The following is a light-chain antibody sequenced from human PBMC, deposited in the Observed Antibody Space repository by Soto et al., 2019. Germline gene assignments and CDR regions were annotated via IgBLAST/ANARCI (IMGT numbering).Light chain of an antibody. Sequence: DIQMTQSPSSLSASVGDRVTITCRASQSISSYLNWYQQKPGKAPKLLIYAASSLRSGVPSRFSCSGSGTDFTLTISSLQPEDVATYYWQQSYSTPHTFGGGTKVDIK. J-gene: IGKJ4*01. CDR2: AAS. CDR3: QQSYSTPHT. V-gene: IGKV1-39*01. CDR1: QSISSY.